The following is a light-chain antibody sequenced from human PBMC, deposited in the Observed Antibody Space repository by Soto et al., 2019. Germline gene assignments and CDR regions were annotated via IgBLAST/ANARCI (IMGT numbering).Light chain of an antibody. CDR3: SSFAGNNNLV. Sequence: QSALTQPPSASGSPGQSVTIACTGTSSDVGGYNYVSWYQQHPGKAPKLMISEVSKRPSGVPDRFSGSKSGNTASLTVSGLGAEDEADYYCSSFAGNNNLVFGGGTKLTVL. V-gene: IGLV2-8*01. CDR2: EVS. CDR1: SSDVGGYNY. J-gene: IGLJ2*01.